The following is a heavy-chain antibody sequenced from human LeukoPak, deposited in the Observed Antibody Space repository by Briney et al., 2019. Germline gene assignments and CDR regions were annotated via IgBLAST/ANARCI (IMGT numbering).Heavy chain of an antibody. Sequence: ASVKVSCKASGYTFTSYDINWVRQATGQGLEWMGWMNPNSGNTGYAQKFQGRVTITRDTSASTAYMELSSLRSEDTAVYYCARGRWELYRIQPEFDYWGQGTLVTVSS. J-gene: IGHJ4*02. CDR1: GYTFTSYD. V-gene: IGHV1-8*03. D-gene: IGHD5-18*01. CDR2: MNPNSGNT. CDR3: ARGRWELYRIQPEFDY.